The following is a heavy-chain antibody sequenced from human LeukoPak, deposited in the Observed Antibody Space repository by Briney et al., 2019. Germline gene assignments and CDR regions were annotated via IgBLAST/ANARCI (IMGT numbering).Heavy chain of an antibody. V-gene: IGHV3-21*01. J-gene: IGHJ4*02. CDR2: IGGSGTRT. D-gene: IGHD2-15*01. CDR1: GFTFTTYG. CDR3: ARDKDEDCSGGSCYWYSVPKYFDY. Sequence: GGSLRLSCSASGFTFTTYGMNWVRQAPGKGLEWVSGIGGSGTRTYYADSVKGRFTISRDNAKNSLYLQMNSLRAEDTAVYYCARDKDEDCSGGSCYWYSVPKYFDYWGQGTLVTVSS.